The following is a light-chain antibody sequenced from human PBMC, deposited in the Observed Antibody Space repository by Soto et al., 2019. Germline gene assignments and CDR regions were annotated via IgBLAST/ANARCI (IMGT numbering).Light chain of an antibody. J-gene: IGKJ4*01. CDR3: QQSSNWPLT. CDR1: QTVSSY. Sequence: EIVLTQSPATLSLSPGERATLSCRASQTVSSYLAWYQQKPGQAPRLLIYDASNRATGIPARFSGSGSGTAFTLTISSLDPEDFAVYYCQQSSNWPLTFGGGTKVEIK. CDR2: DAS. V-gene: IGKV3-11*01.